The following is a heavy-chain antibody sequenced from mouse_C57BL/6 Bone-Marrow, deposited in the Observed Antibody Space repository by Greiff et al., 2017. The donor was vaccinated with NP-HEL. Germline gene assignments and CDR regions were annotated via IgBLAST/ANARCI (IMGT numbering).Heavy chain of an antibody. CDR2: ISSGGSYT. CDR1: GFTFSSYG. J-gene: IGHJ3*01. V-gene: IGHV5-6*01. Sequence: EVQRVESVGDLVKPGGSLKLSCAASGFTFSSYGMSWVRQTPDKRLEWVATISSGGSYTYYPDSVKGRFTISRDNAKNTLYLQMSSLKSEDTAMYYCASPYDYDVAWFAYWGQGTLVTVSA. D-gene: IGHD2-4*01. CDR3: ASPYDYDVAWFAY.